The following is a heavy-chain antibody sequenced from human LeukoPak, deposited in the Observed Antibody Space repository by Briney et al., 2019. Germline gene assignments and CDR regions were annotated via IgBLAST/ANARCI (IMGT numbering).Heavy chain of an antibody. D-gene: IGHD3-10*01. CDR2: IYTSGST. J-gene: IGHJ6*03. V-gene: IGHV4-4*07. Sequence: SETLSLTCTVSGGSIGSYYWNWIRQPAGKGLEWIGRIYTSGSTSYHPSLKSRVTMSVDTPKNQFSLRLSSVTAADTAVYYCARDQYYYGSGSHYYYMDVWGKGTTVTVSS. CDR3: ARDQYYYGSGSHYYYMDV. CDR1: GGSIGSYY.